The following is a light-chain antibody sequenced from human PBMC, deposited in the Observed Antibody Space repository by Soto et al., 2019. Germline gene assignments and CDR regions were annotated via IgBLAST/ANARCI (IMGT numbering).Light chain of an antibody. V-gene: IGLV1-51*02. CDR3: GTWDSSLSADV. CDR2: ENN. CDR1: SSDIGNNY. Sequence: QSVLTQPPSVSAAPGQKVTISCSGSSSDIGNNYVSWYQHLPGTAPELLIYENNKRPSGIPDRFSGSKSGTSATLGITGLQTGDEADYYCGTWDSSLSADVFGTGTKVTVL. J-gene: IGLJ1*01.